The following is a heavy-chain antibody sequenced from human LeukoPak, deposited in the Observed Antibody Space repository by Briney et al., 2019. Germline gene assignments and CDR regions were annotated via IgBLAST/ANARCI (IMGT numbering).Heavy chain of an antibody. CDR3: AKDRDVLRFLEWLLFLDY. CDR1: GFTFSSYA. Sequence: GGSLRLSCAASGFTFSSYAMSWVRQAPGKGLEWVSAISASGGSTYYADSVKGRFTISRDNSKNTLYLQMNSLRAEDTAVYYCAKDRDVLRFLEWLLFLDYWGQGTLVTVSS. CDR2: ISASGGST. J-gene: IGHJ4*02. D-gene: IGHD3-3*01. V-gene: IGHV3-23*01.